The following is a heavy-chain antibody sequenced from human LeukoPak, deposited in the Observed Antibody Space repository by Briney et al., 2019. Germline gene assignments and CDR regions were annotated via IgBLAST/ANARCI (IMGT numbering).Heavy chain of an antibody. CDR3: ANNEYPEWELLGLIDY. D-gene: IGHD1-26*01. V-gene: IGHV3-30*18. CDR2: ISYDGSNK. Sequence: GGSLRLSCAASGFTFSSYGMHWVRQAPGKGLEWVAVISYDGSNKYYADSVKGRFTISRDNSKNTLYLQMNSLRAEDTAVYYCANNEYPEWELLGLIDYWGQGTLVTVSS. J-gene: IGHJ4*02. CDR1: GFTFSSYG.